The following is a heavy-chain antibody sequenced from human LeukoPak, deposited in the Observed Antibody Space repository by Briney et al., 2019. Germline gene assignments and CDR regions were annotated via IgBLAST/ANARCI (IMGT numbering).Heavy chain of an antibody. CDR2: ISGSGGST. J-gene: IGHJ4*02. Sequence: PGGSLRLSCAASGXTFSSYAMSWVRQAPXXXXXXXSAISGSGGSTYYADSVKGRFTISRDNSKNTLYLQMNSLRAEDTAVYYCAKGIAARKSNVGYWGQGTLVTVSS. CDR3: AKGIAARKSNVGY. D-gene: IGHD6-6*01. V-gene: IGHV3-23*01. CDR1: GXTFSSYA.